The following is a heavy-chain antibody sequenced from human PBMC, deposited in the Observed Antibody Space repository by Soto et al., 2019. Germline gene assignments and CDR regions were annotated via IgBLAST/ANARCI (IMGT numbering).Heavy chain of an antibody. V-gene: IGHV3-30*18. J-gene: IGHJ4*02. CDR3: AKDLRFLEWLTLDY. CDR1: GFTFSSYG. CDR2: ISYDGSNK. Sequence: PGGSLRLSCAASGFTFSSYGMHWVRQAPGKGLEWVAVISYDGSNKYYADSVKGRFTISRDNSKNTLYLQMNSLRAEDTAVYYCAKDLRFLEWLTLDYWGQGTLVTVSS. D-gene: IGHD3-3*01.